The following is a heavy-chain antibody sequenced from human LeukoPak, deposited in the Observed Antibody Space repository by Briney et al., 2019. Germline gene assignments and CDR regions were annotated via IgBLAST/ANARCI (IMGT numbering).Heavy chain of an antibody. CDR1: EFTLDGYT. V-gene: IGHV3-21*01. D-gene: IGHD6-19*01. CDR3: ATDSSGWY. J-gene: IGHJ4*02. Sequence: GGSLRLSCAASEFTLDGYTMNWVRQAPGKGLEWVSAISSNSNYIYYADSVKGRFTISRDNAKNLVFLQMNSLRAEDTALYYCATDSSGWYWGQGTLVTVSA. CDR2: ISSNSNYI.